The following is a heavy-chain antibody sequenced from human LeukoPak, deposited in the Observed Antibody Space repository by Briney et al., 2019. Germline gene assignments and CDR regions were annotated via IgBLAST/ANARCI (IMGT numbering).Heavy chain of an antibody. D-gene: IGHD5-18*01. CDR1: GGSISSGGYY. V-gene: IGHV4-61*02. CDR2: IYTSGST. CDR3: ARAQGGYSYGQFDY. Sequence: PSETLSLTCTVSGGSISSGGYYWSWIRQPAGKGLEWIGRIYTSGSTNYNPSLKSRVTMSVDTSKNQFSLKLSSVTAADTAVYYCARAQGGYSYGQFDYWGQGTLVTVSS. J-gene: IGHJ4*02.